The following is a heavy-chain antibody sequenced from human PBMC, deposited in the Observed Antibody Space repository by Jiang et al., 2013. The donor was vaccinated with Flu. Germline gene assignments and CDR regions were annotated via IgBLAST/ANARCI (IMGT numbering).Heavy chain of an antibody. CDR2: ISYDGSNK. CDR1: GFTFSSYA. D-gene: IGHD6-13*01. Sequence: QLLESGGGVVQPGRSLRLSCAASGFTFSSYAMHWVRQAPGKGLEWVAVISYDGSNKYYADSVKGRFTISRDNSKNTLYLQMNSLRAEDTAVYYCARGSSSWYVSPWFDPWGQGTLVTVSS. CDR3: ARGSSSWYVSPWFDP. V-gene: IGHV3-30-3*01. J-gene: IGHJ5*02.